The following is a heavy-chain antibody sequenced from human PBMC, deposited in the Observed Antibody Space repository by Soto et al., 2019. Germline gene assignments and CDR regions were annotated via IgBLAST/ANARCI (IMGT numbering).Heavy chain of an antibody. CDR3: VRPGIGNLLGLGDD. CDR1: VGTTRSYN. Sequence: QVQVQESGPGLVNPSETLSLSCTASVGTTRSYNWGWIRQPPGKGLEWIGYMYDTGSTSYNPSLKSRVTMSVNPSKKPYCQKVNDMTAADTAVYSRVRPGIGNLLGLGDDWSQGTKVSVSS. J-gene: IGHJ6*02. CDR2: MYDTGST. V-gene: IGHV4-59*08. D-gene: IGHD3-10*01.